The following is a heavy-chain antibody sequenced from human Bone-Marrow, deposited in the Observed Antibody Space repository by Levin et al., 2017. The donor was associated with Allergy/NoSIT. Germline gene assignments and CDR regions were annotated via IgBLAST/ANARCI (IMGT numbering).Heavy chain of an antibody. Sequence: TASETLSLTCAVSGGSINSENWWGWVRQPPGKGLEWVGEIYHTGDTIYNPSLKSRVTISVDKSKNEFSLKLTSVTAADTALYYCVRDYGGNSGLDYWGQGTLVTVSS. CDR1: GGSINSENW. D-gene: IGHD4-23*01. J-gene: IGHJ4*02. V-gene: IGHV4-4*02. CDR3: VRDYGGNSGLDY. CDR2: IYHTGDT.